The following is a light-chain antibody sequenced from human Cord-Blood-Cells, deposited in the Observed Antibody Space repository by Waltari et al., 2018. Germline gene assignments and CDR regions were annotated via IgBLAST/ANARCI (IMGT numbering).Light chain of an antibody. CDR1: SGSVPPCTH. CDR3: VLYMGSGIWV. CDR2: STN. Sequence: QTVVTPAPSFSASPGGTVTPTCGFSSGSVPPCTHPSRYQQPPGQAPRTLSYSTNTRSSGVPDRFSGSILGNKAALTITGAQADDESDYYCVLYMGSGIWVFGGGTKLTVL. J-gene: IGLJ3*02. V-gene: IGLV8-61*01.